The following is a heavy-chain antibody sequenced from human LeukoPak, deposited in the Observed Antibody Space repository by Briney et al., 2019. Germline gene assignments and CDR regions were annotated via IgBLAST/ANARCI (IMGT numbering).Heavy chain of an antibody. Sequence: SETLSLTCSVSGGSMGTYYWTWVRQPPGKGLEWIGYIYYRGSTNYTPSLNSRVTISEDTAKNQLSLRLTSVTAADTAGYYCARHGAIPEYWGQGSLVIVSS. V-gene: IGHV4-59*08. J-gene: IGHJ4*02. CDR3: ARHGAIPEY. D-gene: IGHD2-21*01. CDR1: GGSMGTYY. CDR2: IYYRGST.